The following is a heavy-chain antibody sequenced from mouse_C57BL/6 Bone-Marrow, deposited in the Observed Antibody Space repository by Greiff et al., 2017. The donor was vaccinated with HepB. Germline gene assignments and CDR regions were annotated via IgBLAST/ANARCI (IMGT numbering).Heavy chain of an antibody. CDR3: ARGRLRRRYYAMDY. D-gene: IGHD2-4*01. J-gene: IGHJ4*01. Sequence: VQLQQSGPVLVKPGASVKMSCKASGYTFTDYYMNWVKQSHGKSLEWIGVINPYNGGTSYNQKFKGKATLTVDKSSSTAYMELNSLTSEDSAVYYCARGRLRRRYYAMDYWGQGTSVTVSS. CDR1: GYTFTDYY. V-gene: IGHV1-19*01. CDR2: INPYNGGT.